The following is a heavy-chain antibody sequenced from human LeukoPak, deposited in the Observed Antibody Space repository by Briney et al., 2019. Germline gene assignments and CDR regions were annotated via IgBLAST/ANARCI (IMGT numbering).Heavy chain of an antibody. CDR3: ARWDRLATPAVDY. D-gene: IGHD3-16*01. CDR1: GGPINSGGFH. CDR2: IYYSGST. V-gene: IGHV4-31*03. Sequence: SETLSLTCTVSGGPINSGGFHWSWIRQHPGKGLEWIGYIYYSGSTDYNPSLKSRVTISIDTSRNQFSLQLHSVTPDDTAVYFCARWDRLATPAVDYWGQGTLVTVSS. J-gene: IGHJ4*02.